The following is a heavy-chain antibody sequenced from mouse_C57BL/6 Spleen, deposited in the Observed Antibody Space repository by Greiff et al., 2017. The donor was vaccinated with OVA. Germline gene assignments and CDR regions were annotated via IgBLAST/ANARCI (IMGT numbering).Heavy chain of an antibody. CDR1: GFTFSSYA. V-gene: IGHV5-4*01. D-gene: IGHD2-4*01. J-gene: IGHJ3*01. Sequence: EVQLQESGGGLVKPGGSLKLSCAASGFTFSSYAMSWVRQTPEKRLEWVATISDGGSYTYYPDNVKGRFTISRDNAKNNLYLQMSHLKSEDTAMYYCARVIYDYDPFAYWGQGTLVTVSA. CDR3: ARVIYDYDPFAY. CDR2: ISDGGSYT.